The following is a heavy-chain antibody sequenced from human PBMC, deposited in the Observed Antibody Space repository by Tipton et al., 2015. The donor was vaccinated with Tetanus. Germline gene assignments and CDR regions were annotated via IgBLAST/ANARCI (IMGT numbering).Heavy chain of an antibody. D-gene: IGHD2-2*01. J-gene: IGHJ2*01. CDR2: IYYSGST. Sequence: TLSLTRSVSGGSISSYFWSWIRQSPGQGLEWIGLIYYSGSTSYNPSLKSRVTISVDTSKNQLSLKLTSVTAADTAVYYCATMPPVDWDFELGGRGTLVTVSS. V-gene: IGHV4-59*01. CDR3: ATMPPVDWDFEL. CDR1: GGSISSYF.